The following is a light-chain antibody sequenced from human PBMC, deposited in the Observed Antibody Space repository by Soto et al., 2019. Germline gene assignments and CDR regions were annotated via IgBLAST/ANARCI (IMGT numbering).Light chain of an antibody. CDR1: SSDIGPGHD. CDR3: QSYDSSLTSYV. CDR2: SHA. Sequence: QSVLTQPPSVSEAPGQRVTISCTGTSSDIGPGHDVRWYQQLPGAAPKLLIYSHAIRPSGVPDRFSGSKSCTSASLAITGLRAEDEADYYCQSYDSSLTSYVFGYGTKLTVL. V-gene: IGLV1-40*01. J-gene: IGLJ1*01.